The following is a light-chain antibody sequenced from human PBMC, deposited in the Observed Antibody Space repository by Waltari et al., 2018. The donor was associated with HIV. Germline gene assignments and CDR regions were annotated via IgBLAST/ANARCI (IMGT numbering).Light chain of an antibody. CDR3: QQYHQAPS. Sequence: EIVLTQSPGTLSLSPGERATLSCRASQSLSSKYLAWYQQRPGQAPRLLIYGTSDRATDIPDRVSGSGSGTDFTLTSSRLEPEDSAVYHCQQYHQAPSFGQGTRLGI. J-gene: IGKJ2*01. V-gene: IGKV3-20*01. CDR1: QSLSSKY. CDR2: GTS.